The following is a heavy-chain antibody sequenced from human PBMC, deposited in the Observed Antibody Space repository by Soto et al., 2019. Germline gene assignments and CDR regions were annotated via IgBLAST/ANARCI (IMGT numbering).Heavy chain of an antibody. Sequence: PSETLSLTCTASGGTISNYYWSWIRQPPGKGLEWIAYIYYTGSTNYNPSLKSRVTISIDTSKSQFSLKLSSVTAADTAVYYCARGSTHYYYDSSGYFIDYWGQGTLVTVSS. CDR3: ARGSTHYYYDSSGYFIDY. V-gene: IGHV4-59*01. D-gene: IGHD3-22*01. CDR1: GGTISNYY. CDR2: IYYTGST. J-gene: IGHJ4*02.